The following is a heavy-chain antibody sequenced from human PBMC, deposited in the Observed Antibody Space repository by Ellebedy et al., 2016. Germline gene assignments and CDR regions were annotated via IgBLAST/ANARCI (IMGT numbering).Heavy chain of an antibody. CDR3: AKDLGAGGGSVFNY. CDR1: GIIINKHY. D-gene: IGHD2-15*01. Sequence: GESLKISXAASGIIINKHYMRWVRQAPGKGLEWVSLIYSGGDTHYADSVRGRFTISRDDSENMLYLEMRSLRAEDTALYYCAKDLGAGGGSVFNYWGQGTLVTVSP. CDR2: IYSGGDT. V-gene: IGHV3-66*01. J-gene: IGHJ4*02.